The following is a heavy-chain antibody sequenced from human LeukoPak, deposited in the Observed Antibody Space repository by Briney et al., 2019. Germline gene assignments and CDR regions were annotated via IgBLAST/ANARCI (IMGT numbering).Heavy chain of an antibody. CDR1: GFTFSSSW. CDR2: IHSDGAST. V-gene: IGHV3-74*01. CDR3: ASWDLRGYSYGTLGY. D-gene: IGHD5-18*01. J-gene: IGHJ4*02. Sequence: PGGSLRLSCAASGFTFSSSWMHWVRQAPGKGLVWVSRIHSDGASTSYADSVKGRFTMSRDNAKNTLYLQMNSLRAEDTAVYYCASWDLRGYSYGTLGYWGQGTRVTVSS.